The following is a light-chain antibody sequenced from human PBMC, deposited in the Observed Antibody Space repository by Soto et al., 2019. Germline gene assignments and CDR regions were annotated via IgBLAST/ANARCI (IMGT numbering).Light chain of an antibody. Sequence: EVVLTQSPATLSSFPGDRVALSCSASQAVNTRLAWYQHKPGQAPRLLIYLTSNRPAGIPVRFSGNGSETDFTLTITRLEPEDFAVYYCQQYSSSRTFGQGTKVDIK. CDR3: QQYSSSRT. CDR2: LTS. CDR1: QAVNTR. J-gene: IGKJ1*01. V-gene: IGKV3-20*01.